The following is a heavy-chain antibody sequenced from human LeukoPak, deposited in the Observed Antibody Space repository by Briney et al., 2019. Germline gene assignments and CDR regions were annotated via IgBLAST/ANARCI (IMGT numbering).Heavy chain of an antibody. J-gene: IGHJ4*02. D-gene: IGHD1-1*01. CDR2: IYYSGST. Sequence: SETLSLTCTVSGDSSSSNGFYWGWIRQPPGKGLEWIGNIYYSGSTYYNPSLKSRVTTSEDTSKNQFSLKLSSVTAADTAVYYCARGTRGSDSSFDYWGQGTLVTVSS. V-gene: IGHV4-39*07. CDR3: ARGTRGSDSSFDY. CDR1: GDSSSSNGFY.